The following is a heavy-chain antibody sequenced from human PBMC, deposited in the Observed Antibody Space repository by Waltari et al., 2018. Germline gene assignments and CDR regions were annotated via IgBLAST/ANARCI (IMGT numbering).Heavy chain of an antibody. Sequence: EAQQVESGGDLVQPGGSLRLSCVVSASTLSNYWMSWVRQAPGKGLEWVANINKDGTETYYVDSVRGRFTISKDDAKNSVYLQMNSLKVEDTAVYYCIRDYGSPYWGQGTLVTVSS. CDR3: IRDYGSPY. V-gene: IGHV3-7*03. CDR2: INKDGTET. J-gene: IGHJ4*02. D-gene: IGHD6-19*01. CDR1: ASTLSNYW.